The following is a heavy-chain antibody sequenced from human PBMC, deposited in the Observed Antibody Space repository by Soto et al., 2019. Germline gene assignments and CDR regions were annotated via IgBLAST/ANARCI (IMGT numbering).Heavy chain of an antibody. CDR2: INHSGST. Sequence: PSETLSLTCAVYGGSFSGYYWSWIRQPPGKGLEWIGEINHSGSTNYNPSLKSRVTISVDTSKNQFSLKLSSVTAADTAVYYCARGLYNILTGYLYWGQGTLVTVSS. V-gene: IGHV4-34*01. J-gene: IGHJ4*02. CDR3: ARGLYNILTGYLY. CDR1: GGSFSGYY. D-gene: IGHD3-9*01.